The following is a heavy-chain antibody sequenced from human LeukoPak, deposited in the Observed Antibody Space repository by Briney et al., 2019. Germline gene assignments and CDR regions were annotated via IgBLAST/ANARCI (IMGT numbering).Heavy chain of an antibody. CDR2: IYPGDSDT. J-gene: IGHJ4*02. CDR3: ARLDRLRYFDWSMAYFDY. Sequence: GESLKISCKGSGYSFTSYWIGWVRQLPGKGLEWMGIIYPGDSDTRYSPSFQGQVTISADKSISTAYLQWSSLKASGTAMYYCARLDRLRYFDWSMAYFDYWGQGTLVTVSS. D-gene: IGHD3-9*01. V-gene: IGHV5-51*01. CDR1: GYSFTSYW.